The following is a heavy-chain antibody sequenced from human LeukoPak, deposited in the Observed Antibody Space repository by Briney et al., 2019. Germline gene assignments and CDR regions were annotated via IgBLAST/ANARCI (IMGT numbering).Heavy chain of an antibody. J-gene: IGHJ3*02. CDR2: INHSGST. CDR3: AREDYYDSSGAFDI. D-gene: IGHD3-22*01. CDR1: GGSFSGYY. Sequence: PSETLSLTCAVYGGSFSGYYWSWIRQPPGKGLEWIGEINHSGSTNYNPSLKSRVTISVDTSKNQFSLKLSSVTAADTAVYYCAREDYYDSSGAFDIWGQGTMVTVSS. V-gene: IGHV4-34*01.